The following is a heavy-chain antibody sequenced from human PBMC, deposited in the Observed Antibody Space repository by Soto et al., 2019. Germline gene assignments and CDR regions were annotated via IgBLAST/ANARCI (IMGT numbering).Heavy chain of an antibody. CDR3: ARQWLVYNRFWP. CDR1: GFTVSNNY. CDR2: IYSGGST. D-gene: IGHD6-19*01. Sequence: EVQLVESGGGLVQPGGSLRLSCAAPGFTVSNNYMSWVRQAPGKGLEWVSVIYSGGSTYYADSVKGRFTISRDNSKNTLYLQMNSLRAEDTAEYYCARQWLVYNRFWPWGQGTLVTVSS. V-gene: IGHV3-66*04. J-gene: IGHJ5*02.